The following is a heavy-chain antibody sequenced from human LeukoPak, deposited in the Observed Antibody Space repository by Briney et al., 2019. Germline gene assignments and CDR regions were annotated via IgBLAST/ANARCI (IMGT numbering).Heavy chain of an antibody. D-gene: IGHD6-13*01. J-gene: IGHJ6*03. CDR1: GGSISSYY. Sequence: PSETLSLTCTVSGGSISSYYWSWIRQPPGKGLEWIGYIYYSGSTNYNPSLKSRVTISVDTSKNQFSLKLSSVTAADTAVYYCARGFSSKHNYYYYYMDVWGKGTTVTVSS. V-gene: IGHV4-59*12. CDR2: IYYSGST. CDR3: ARGFSSKHNYYYYYMDV.